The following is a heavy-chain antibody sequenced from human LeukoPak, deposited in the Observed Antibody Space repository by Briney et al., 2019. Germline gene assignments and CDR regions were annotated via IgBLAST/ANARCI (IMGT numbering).Heavy chain of an antibody. CDR1: GGSFSGYY. V-gene: IGHV4-34*01. Sequence: PSETLSLTCAVYGGSFSGYYWSWIRQPPGKGLEWIGEINHSGSTNYNPSLKSRVTISVDTSKNQFSLKLSSVTAADTAVYYCARARGLYYDFWSGYSDYFDYWGQGTLVTVSS. CDR3: ARARGLYYDFWSGYSDYFDY. D-gene: IGHD3-3*01. J-gene: IGHJ4*02. CDR2: INHSGST.